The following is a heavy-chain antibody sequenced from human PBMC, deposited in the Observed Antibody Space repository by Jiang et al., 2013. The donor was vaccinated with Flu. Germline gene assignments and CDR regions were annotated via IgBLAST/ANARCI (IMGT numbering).Heavy chain of an antibody. D-gene: IGHD3-22*01. CDR3: ARAYHYYYDSGGNPLDAFDI. J-gene: IGHJ3*02. V-gene: IGHV3-33*01. CDR1: GFTFSSFG. Sequence: VQLLESGGGVVQPGRSLRLSCAASGFTFSSFGMHWVRQAPGKGLEWVAVIWYDGSNKYYGDSVKGRFTISRDNSKNTLYLQMNSLRAEDTAVYYCARAYHYYYDSGGNPLDAFDIWGQGTMVTVSS. CDR2: IWYDGSNK.